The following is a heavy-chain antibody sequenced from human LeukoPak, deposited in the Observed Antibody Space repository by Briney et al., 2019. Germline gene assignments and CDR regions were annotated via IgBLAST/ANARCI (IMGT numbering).Heavy chain of an antibody. J-gene: IGHJ6*02. CDR3: ARDEDGYNSGYYYYYGMDV. D-gene: IGHD5-24*01. V-gene: IGHV3-33*01. Sequence: GGSLRLSCAASGFAFSSYGMHWVRQAPGKGLEWVAVIWGDGSIKYYADSVKGRFTISRDNSKNTLYLQMNSLRAEDTAVYYCARDEDGYNSGYYYYYGMDVWGQGTTVTVSS. CDR1: GFAFSSYG. CDR2: IWGDGSIK.